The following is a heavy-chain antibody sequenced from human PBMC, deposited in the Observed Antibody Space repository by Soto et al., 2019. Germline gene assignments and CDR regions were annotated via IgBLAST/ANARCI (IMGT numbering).Heavy chain of an antibody. CDR3: ASVRGVIDY. J-gene: IGHJ4*02. D-gene: IGHD3-10*02. CDR2: ISYDGSNK. CDR1: GFTFSSYG. Sequence: QVQLVESGGGVVQPGRSLRLSCAASGFTFSSYGMHWVRQAPGKGLEWVAVISYDGSNKYYADSVKGRFTISRDNSKNTLYLQMNSLRAEDTAVYYCASVRGVIDYWGQGTLVTVSS. V-gene: IGHV3-30*03.